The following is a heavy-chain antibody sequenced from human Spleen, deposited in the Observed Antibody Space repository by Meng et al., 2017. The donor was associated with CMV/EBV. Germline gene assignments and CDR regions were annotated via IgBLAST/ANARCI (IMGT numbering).Heavy chain of an antibody. CDR3: AGGGY. CDR2: INHSGST. CDR1: GFTVSSYA. Sequence: LRLSYAASGFTVSSYAMSWVRQAPGKGLEWIGEINHSGSTNYNPSLKSRVTISVDTSKNQFSLKLSSVTAADTAVYYCAGGGYWGQGTLVTVSS. J-gene: IGHJ4*02. V-gene: IGHV4-34*01.